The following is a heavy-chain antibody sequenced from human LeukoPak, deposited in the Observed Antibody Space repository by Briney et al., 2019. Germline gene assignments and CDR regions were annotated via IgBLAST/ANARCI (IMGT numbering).Heavy chain of an antibody. CDR3: TTEVFDSRGLMDV. Sequence: GGSLRLSCAASGFTFSSYGMHWVRQAPGKGLDWVAFIRYDGSNKYYADSVKGRFTISRDNSKNTLYLQMNSLKTEDTAVYYCTTEVFDSRGLMDVWGKGTTVTVSS. CDR1: GFTFSSYG. V-gene: IGHV3-30*02. D-gene: IGHD2-21*01. J-gene: IGHJ6*03. CDR2: IRYDGSNK.